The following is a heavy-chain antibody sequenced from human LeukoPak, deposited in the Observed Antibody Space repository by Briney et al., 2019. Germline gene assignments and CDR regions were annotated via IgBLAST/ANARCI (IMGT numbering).Heavy chain of an antibody. CDR2: IYYSGST. J-gene: IGHJ3*02. CDR1: GGSISSHY. V-gene: IGHV4-59*11. CDR3: ASSGDFWSGYTDVDAFDI. D-gene: IGHD3-3*01. Sequence: SETLSLTCTVSGGSISSHYWSWIRQPPGKGLEWIGYIYYSGSTNYNPSLKSRVTISVDTSKNQFSLKLSSVIAADTAVYYCASSGDFWSGYTDVDAFDIWGQGTMVTVSS.